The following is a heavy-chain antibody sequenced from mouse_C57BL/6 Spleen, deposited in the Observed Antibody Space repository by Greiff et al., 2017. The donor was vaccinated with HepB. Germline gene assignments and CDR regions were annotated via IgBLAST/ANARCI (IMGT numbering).Heavy chain of an antibody. CDR1: GYTFTTYP. D-gene: IGHD2-5*01. CDR3: ARGAYYSNYEDYYAMDY. CDR2: FHPYNDDT. Sequence: VKLMESGAELVKPGASVKMSCKASGYTFTTYPIEWMKQNHGKSLEWIGNFHPYNDDTKYNEKFKGKATLTVEKSSSTVYLELSRLTSDDSAVYYCARGAYYSNYEDYYAMDYWGQGTSVTVSS. J-gene: IGHJ4*01. V-gene: IGHV1-47*01.